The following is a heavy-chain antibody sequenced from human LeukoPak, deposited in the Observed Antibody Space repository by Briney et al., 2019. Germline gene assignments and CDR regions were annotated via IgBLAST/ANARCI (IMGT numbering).Heavy chain of an antibody. CDR2: IWYDGSNK. J-gene: IGHJ6*02. Sequence: GGSLRLSCAASGFTFSSYGMHWVRQAPGKGLEWVAVIWYDGSNKYYADSVKGRFTISRDNSKNTLYLQMNSLRAEDTAVYYCARGPGPDFDWSHYYYYGMDVWGQGTTVTVSS. CDR1: GFTFSSYG. D-gene: IGHD3-9*01. CDR3: ARGPGPDFDWSHYYYYGMDV. V-gene: IGHV3-33*01.